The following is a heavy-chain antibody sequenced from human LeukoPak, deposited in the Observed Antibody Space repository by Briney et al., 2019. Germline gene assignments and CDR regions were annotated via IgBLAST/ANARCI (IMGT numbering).Heavy chain of an antibody. J-gene: IGHJ4*02. Sequence: GGSLRLSCAASGFTFSCYSMNWVGQAPGKGLEWVSSISSSSSYIYYADSVKGRFTISRDSAKNSLYLQMNSLRAEDTAVYYCALVGSGGSGTDYWGQGTLVTVSS. CDR2: ISSSSSYI. V-gene: IGHV3-21*01. D-gene: IGHD2-15*01. CDR3: ALVGSGGSGTDY. CDR1: GFTFSCYS.